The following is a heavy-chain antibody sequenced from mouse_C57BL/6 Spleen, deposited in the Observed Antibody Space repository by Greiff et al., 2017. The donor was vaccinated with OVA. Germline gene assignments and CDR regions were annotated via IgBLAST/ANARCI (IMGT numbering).Heavy chain of an antibody. D-gene: IGHD2-4*01. CDR1: GYTFTSYW. J-gene: IGHJ3*01. Sequence: QVQLQQSGAELVKPGASVKLSCRASGYTFTSYWMHWVKQRPGQGLEWIGMIHPNSGSTNYNEKFKSKATLTVDKSSSTAYMQLSSLTSEDSAVYYCARDGKDYDGFAYWGQGTLVTVSA. CDR2: IHPNSGST. CDR3: ARDGKDYDGFAY. V-gene: IGHV1-64*01.